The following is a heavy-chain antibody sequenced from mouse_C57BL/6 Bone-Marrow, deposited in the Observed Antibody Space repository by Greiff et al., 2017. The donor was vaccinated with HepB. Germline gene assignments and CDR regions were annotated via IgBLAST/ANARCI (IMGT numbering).Heavy chain of an antibody. D-gene: IGHD1-1*01. V-gene: IGHV1-26*01. CDR2: INPNNGGT. Sequence: EVQLQQSGPELVKPGASVKISCKASGYTFTDYYMNWVKQSHGKSLEWIGDINPNNGGTSYNQKFKGKATLTVDKSSSTAYMELRSLTSEDSAVYYCARYCGSSSSYAMDYWGQGTSVTVSS. J-gene: IGHJ4*01. CDR3: ARYCGSSSSYAMDY. CDR1: GYTFTDYY.